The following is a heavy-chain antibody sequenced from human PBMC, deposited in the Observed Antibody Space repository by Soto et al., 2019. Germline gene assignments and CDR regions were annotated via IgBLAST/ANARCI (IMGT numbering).Heavy chain of an antibody. J-gene: IGHJ3*02. CDR1: GGSISSGGYY. CDR2: IYYSGST. CDR3: ARGWAVGDYGAFDI. V-gene: IGHV4-31*03. D-gene: IGHD4-17*01. Sequence: QVQLQESGPGLVKPAQTLSLTCTVSGGSISSGGYYWSWIRQHPGKGLEWIGYIYYSGSTYYNPSLKSRVTISVDTSKNQFSLKLSSVTAADTAVYYCARGWAVGDYGAFDIRGQGTMVTVSS.